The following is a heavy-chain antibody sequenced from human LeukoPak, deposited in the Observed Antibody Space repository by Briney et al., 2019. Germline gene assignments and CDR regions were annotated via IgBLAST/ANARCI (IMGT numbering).Heavy chain of an antibody. CDR2: FIPIFGTA. J-gene: IGHJ5*02. V-gene: IGHV1-69*05. CDR3: ARVVGGWLRSSLASQFDP. CDR1: GGTFSSYA. Sequence: ASVKVSCKASGGTFSSYAISWVRQAPGQGLEWMGGFIPIFGTANYAQKFQGRVTITTDESTSTAYMELSSLRSEDTAVYYCARVVGGWLRSSLASQFDPWGQGTLVTVSS. D-gene: IGHD5-12*01.